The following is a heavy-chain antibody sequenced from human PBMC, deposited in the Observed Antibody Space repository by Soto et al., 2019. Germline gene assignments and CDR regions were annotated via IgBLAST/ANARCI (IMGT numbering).Heavy chain of an antibody. D-gene: IGHD6-19*01. CDR2: IYYSGST. V-gene: IGHV4-30-4*01. Sequence: SETLSLTCTVSGGSISSGDYYWSWIRQPPGKGLEWIGYIYYSGSTYYNPSLKSRVTISVDTSKNQFSLKLSSVTAADTAVYYCARQAVAGTPRNFDYWGQGTLVTVSS. CDR3: ARQAVAGTPRNFDY. CDR1: GGSISSGDYY. J-gene: IGHJ4*02.